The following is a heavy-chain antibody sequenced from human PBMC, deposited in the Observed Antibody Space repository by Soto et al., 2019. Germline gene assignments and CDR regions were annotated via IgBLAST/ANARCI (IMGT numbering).Heavy chain of an antibody. J-gene: IGHJ6*02. CDR2: VNDKWGS. CDR1: VGSISSYY. Sequence: QVPLQESGPGLVKPSETLSLSCTVSVGSISSYYWSWIRQTPEKGLEWIGYVNDKWGSNYNPSLKSRVAISLDTSKRQFSLKLTSVTATDTGVYYCARQGFGALHGLVDVWAQGTTVTVSS. CDR3: ARQGFGALHGLVDV. V-gene: IGHV4-59*08. D-gene: IGHD3-10*01.